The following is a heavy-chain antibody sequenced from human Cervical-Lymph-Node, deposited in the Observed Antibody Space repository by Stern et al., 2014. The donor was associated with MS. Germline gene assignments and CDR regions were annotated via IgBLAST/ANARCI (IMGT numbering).Heavy chain of an antibody. CDR2: INAGNGNT. D-gene: IGHD4-17*01. Sequence: QVQLVQSGPEVKKPGASVKVSCTTSGYTFTSYVLHWVRQAPGQSLEWMGWINAGNGNTKYADKFQGRVTFSRDTSASTAYMEMSSLRSEDTGVFYCARDYGDFDYTPVARFDLWGQGTQVTVSS. CDR3: ARDYGDFDYTPVARFDL. J-gene: IGHJ4*02. V-gene: IGHV1-3*01. CDR1: GYTFTSYV.